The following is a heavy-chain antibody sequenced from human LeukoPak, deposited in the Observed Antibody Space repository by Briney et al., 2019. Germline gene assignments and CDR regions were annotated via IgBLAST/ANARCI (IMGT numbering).Heavy chain of an antibody. CDR1: GFTFSSYA. D-gene: IGHD1-26*01. J-gene: IGHJ6*03. CDR3: ARSPETGGYYYYMDV. CDR2: ISYAGSKK. Sequence: PGGSLRLSCAASGFTFSSYAMHWVRQAPGKGLEWAAVISYAGSKKYYADSVKGRFTISRDNSKNTVYLQMDSLRPEDTAVYYCARSPETGGYYYYMDVWGKGTTVTVSS. V-gene: IGHV3-30*04.